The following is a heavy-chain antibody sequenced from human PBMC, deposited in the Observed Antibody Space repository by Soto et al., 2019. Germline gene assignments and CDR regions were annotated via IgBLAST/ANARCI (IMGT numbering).Heavy chain of an antibody. Sequence: EVQLVQSKAEVKKPGESLKISCKGSGYSFTNYWLAWVRQMPGKGLEVMGIIYPGDSDTRYNPSVQGQFTISADKSISTAYLQWTGLTASDTAMYYCARQMNLGQYPLDYWGQGTLVTVSS. CDR2: IYPGDSDT. V-gene: IGHV5-51*01. CDR1: GYSFTNYW. CDR3: ARQMNLGQYPLDY. J-gene: IGHJ4*02. D-gene: IGHD2-2*01.